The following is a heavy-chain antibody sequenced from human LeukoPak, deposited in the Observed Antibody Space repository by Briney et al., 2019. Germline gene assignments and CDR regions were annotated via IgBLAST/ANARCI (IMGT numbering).Heavy chain of an antibody. J-gene: IGHJ4*02. CDR2: IYYSGST. V-gene: IGHV4-59*01. D-gene: IGHD3-9*01. CDR3: ARSYDILTGYCSFDY. Sequence: SETLSLTCTVSGGSISSYYWSWIRQPPGKGLEWIGYIYYSGSTNYNPSLRSRVTISVDTSKNQFSLKLSSVTAADTAVYYCARSYDILTGYCSFDYWGQGTLVTVSS. CDR1: GGSISSYY.